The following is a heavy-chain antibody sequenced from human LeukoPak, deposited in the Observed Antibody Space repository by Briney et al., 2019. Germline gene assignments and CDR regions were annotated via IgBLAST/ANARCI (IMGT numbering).Heavy chain of an antibody. J-gene: IGHJ4*02. CDR1: GYPLSSDYY. D-gene: IGHD6-19*01. V-gene: IGHV4-38-2*02. CDR2: NYHHGST. Sequence: SETLSLTCAVSGYPLSSDYYWGWNRPPPGKGLEWIGSNYHHGSTQYKPSLKRRVTISGDTAQNPFSLKLSSVTAADTVVYYCARELPEYYSGWFVCWGRGTLVTVSS. CDR3: ARELPEYYSGWFVC.